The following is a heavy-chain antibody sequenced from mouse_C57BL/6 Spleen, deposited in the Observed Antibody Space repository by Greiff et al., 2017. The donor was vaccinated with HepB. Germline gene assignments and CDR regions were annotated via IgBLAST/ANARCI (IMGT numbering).Heavy chain of an antibody. V-gene: IGHV1-69*01. J-gene: IGHJ4*01. D-gene: IGHD1-1*01. CDR2: IDPSDSYT. Sequence: VQRVESGAELVMPGASVKLSCKASGYTFTSYWMHWVKQRPGQGLEWIGEIDPSDSYTNYNQKFKGKSTLTVDKSSSTAYMQLSSLTSEDSAVYYCARWTVVAHYYAMDYWGQGTSVTVSS. CDR1: GYTFTSYW. CDR3: ARWTVVAHYYAMDY.